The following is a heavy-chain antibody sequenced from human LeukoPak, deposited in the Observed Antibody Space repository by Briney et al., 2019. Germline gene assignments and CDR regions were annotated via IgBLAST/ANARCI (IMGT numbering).Heavy chain of an antibody. V-gene: IGHV3-30*02. CDR2: IRYDGSNK. Sequence: GGSLRLSCAASGFTFSSCGMHWVRQPPGKGLEWVAFIRYDGSNKYYADSVKGRFTISRDNSKNTLYPQMNSLRAEDTAVYYCAKARYVTGTSAFDIWGQGSMVTVSS. CDR1: GFTFSSCG. D-gene: IGHD1-7*01. CDR3: AKARYVTGTSAFDI. J-gene: IGHJ3*02.